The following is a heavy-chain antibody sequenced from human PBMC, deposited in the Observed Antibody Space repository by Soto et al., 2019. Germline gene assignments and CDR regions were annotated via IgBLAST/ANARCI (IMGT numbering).Heavy chain of an antibody. Sequence: ASVKVSCKASGYTFTSYGISWVRQAPGQGLEWMGWISAYNGNTNYAQKLQGGVTMTTDTSTSTAYMELRSLRSDDTAVYYCARDVGCSGGSCYPYYFDYWGQGTLVTVSS. V-gene: IGHV1-18*01. D-gene: IGHD2-15*01. CDR1: GYTFTSYG. CDR3: ARDVGCSGGSCYPYYFDY. J-gene: IGHJ4*02. CDR2: ISAYNGNT.